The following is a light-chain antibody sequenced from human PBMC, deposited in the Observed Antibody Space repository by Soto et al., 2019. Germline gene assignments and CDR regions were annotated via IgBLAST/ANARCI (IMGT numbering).Light chain of an antibody. CDR1: QSVSSNY. Sequence: EIVLTQSPGTLSLSPGERATLSCRASQSVSSNYLAWYQQKRGQAPRLLIYGASSRATGIPTRFSGSGSGTDFTLTISRLQPEDFVVYYYQQYYTSPRTFGKGTKVEI. J-gene: IGKJ1*01. CDR3: QQYYTSPRT. V-gene: IGKV3-20*01. CDR2: GAS.